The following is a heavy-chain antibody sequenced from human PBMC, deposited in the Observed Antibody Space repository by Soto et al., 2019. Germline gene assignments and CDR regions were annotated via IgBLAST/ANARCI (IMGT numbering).Heavy chain of an antibody. Sequence: GGSLRLSCAASGFTFSSYAMSWVRQAPGKGLEWVSAISGSGGSTYYADSVKGRFTISRDNSKNTLYLQMNSLRAEDTAVYYCAKDRLHGNYAEGLDYWGQGTLVTVSS. D-gene: IGHD1-7*01. CDR3: AKDRLHGNYAEGLDY. V-gene: IGHV3-23*01. J-gene: IGHJ4*02. CDR1: GFTFSSYA. CDR2: ISGSGGST.